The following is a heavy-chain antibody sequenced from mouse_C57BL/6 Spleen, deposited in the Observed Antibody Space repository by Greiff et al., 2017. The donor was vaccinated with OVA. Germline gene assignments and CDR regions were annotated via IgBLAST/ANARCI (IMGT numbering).Heavy chain of an antibody. V-gene: IGHV1-52*01. J-gene: IGHJ2*01. CDR2: IDPSDSET. CDR3: ARSEGNYYFDY. Sequence: QVQLKQSGAELVRPGSSVKLSCKASGYTFTSYWMHWVKQRPIQGLEWIGNIDPSDSETHYNQKFKDKATLTVDKSSSTAYMQLSSLTSEDSAVYYCARSEGNYYFDYWGQGTTLTVSS. D-gene: IGHD2-1*01. CDR1: GYTFTSYW.